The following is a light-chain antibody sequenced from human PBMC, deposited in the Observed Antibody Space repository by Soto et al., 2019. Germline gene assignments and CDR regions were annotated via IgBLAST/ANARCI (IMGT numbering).Light chain of an antibody. CDR3: LQYGSSCWT. CDR2: GTS. CDR1: QTIGSNY. V-gene: IGKV3-20*01. Sequence: ETALTQAPGALSLSPGERATLSSRTSQTIGSNYLTWYRQTPSQAPRLLIYGTSNSATVIADTFSSIGSGTDFALIISSRGPEDFALYYFLQYGSSCWTFGQGTKLDVK. J-gene: IGKJ1*01.